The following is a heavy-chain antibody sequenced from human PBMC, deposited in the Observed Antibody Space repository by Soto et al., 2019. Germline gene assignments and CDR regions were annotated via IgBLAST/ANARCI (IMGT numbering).Heavy chain of an antibody. CDR2: MNPNSYNT. CDR1: GYTFTSYD. V-gene: IGHV1-8*01. CDR3: ARSSDSYGVQCDP. J-gene: IGHJ5*02. Sequence: ASVKVSCKASGYTFTSYDINWVRQATGQGLEWMGWMNPNSYNTAYAQKFQGRVTMTRNTSISTAYMELSSLRSEDTAVYYCARSSDSYGVQCDPWGQGTVVTASS. D-gene: IGHD5-18*01.